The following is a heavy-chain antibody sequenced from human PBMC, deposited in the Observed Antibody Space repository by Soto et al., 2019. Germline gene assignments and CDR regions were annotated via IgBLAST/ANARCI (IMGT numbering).Heavy chain of an antibody. CDR1: GFTFSAYT. J-gene: IGHJ3*01. CDR3: ARDGYSGRSDGFDV. CDR2: ISYDRKSE. D-gene: IGHD1-26*01. Sequence: QMQLVESGGGVVQPGRSLRLSCAASGFTFSAYTMHWVRQAPGKGLEWVAVISYDRKSERYTDPVKGRFTVSRDNSKSTLSLQMNSLRAEDTAVYYCARDGYSGRSDGFDVWGQGTMVTVSS. V-gene: IGHV3-30*14.